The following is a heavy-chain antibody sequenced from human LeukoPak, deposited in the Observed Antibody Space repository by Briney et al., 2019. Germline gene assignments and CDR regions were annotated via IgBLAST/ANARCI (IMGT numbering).Heavy chain of an antibody. Sequence: GGSLSLSYAASGFTFSSYAMHWVRQAPGKGLEWVAVISYDGSNKYYADSVKGRFTISRDNSKNTLYLQMNSLRAEDTAVYYCARDLYSSSWYEGQDYYYYGMDVWGQGTTVTVSS. V-gene: IGHV3-30-3*01. CDR1: GFTFSSYA. J-gene: IGHJ6*02. CDR3: ARDLYSSSWYEGQDYYYYGMDV. D-gene: IGHD6-13*01. CDR2: ISYDGSNK.